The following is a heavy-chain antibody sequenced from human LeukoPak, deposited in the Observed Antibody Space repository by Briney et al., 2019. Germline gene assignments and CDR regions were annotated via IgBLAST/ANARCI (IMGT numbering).Heavy chain of an antibody. D-gene: IGHD5-24*01. J-gene: IGHJ5*02. V-gene: IGHV4-38-2*02. CDR1: GYSISSGYY. CDR3: ARHGPRVEMATTRYDWFDP. Sequence: SETLSLTCTVSGYSISSGYYWGWIRQPPGKGLEWIGSINHSGSTYYNPSLKSRVTISVDTSKNQFALRLSSVTAADTAVYYCARHGPRVEMATTRYDWFDPWGQGTLVAVSS. CDR2: INHSGST.